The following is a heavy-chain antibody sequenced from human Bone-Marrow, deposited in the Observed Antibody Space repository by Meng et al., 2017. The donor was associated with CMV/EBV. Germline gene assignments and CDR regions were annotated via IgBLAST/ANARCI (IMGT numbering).Heavy chain of an antibody. CDR3: AKGRLYGGNSHFDY. CDR1: GFTFSSYG. Sequence: GGSLRLSCAASGFTFSSYGMHWVRQAPGKGLEWVAFIRYDGNYKYYSDSVKGRFTISRDTSKNTLYLQMNSLRADDTAVYYCAKGRLYGGNSHFDYWGQGTLVTVSS. J-gene: IGHJ4*02. CDR2: IRYDGNYK. V-gene: IGHV3-30*02. D-gene: IGHD4-23*01.